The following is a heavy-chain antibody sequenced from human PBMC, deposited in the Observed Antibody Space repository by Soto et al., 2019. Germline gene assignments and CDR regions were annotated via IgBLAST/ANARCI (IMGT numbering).Heavy chain of an antibody. D-gene: IGHD3-10*01. CDR1: GGSVRSSGYY. V-gene: IGHV4-31*03. CDR3: ATGDLTAGELFFGY. CDR2: NHYSGST. Sequence: SETLSLTCTVSGGSVRSSGYYCNWIRQHPGKGLEWIGYNHYSGSTFYNPSLKSRVAISVDTSKNQFSLGLSSVTAADTAVYYCATGDLTAGELFFGYWGQGILVTVSS. J-gene: IGHJ4*02.